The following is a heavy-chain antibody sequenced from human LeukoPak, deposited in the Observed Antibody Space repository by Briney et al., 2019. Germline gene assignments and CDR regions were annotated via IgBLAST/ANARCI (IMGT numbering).Heavy chain of an antibody. Sequence: PSETLSLTCTVSGGSISSSSYYWGWIRQPPGKGLEWIGSIYYSGSTYYNPSLKSRVTISVDTSKNQFSLKLSSVTAADTAVYYCARGSRSGYEAFDIWGQGTMVTVSS. CDR2: IYYSGST. D-gene: IGHD3-3*01. CDR1: GGSISSSSYY. CDR3: ARGSRSGYEAFDI. J-gene: IGHJ3*02. V-gene: IGHV4-39*07.